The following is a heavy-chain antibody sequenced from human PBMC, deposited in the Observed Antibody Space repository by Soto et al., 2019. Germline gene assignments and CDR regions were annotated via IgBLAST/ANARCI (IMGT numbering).Heavy chain of an antibody. Sequence: PEGSLRLSCVASGFTFENYGMSWVRQAPGKGLEWGSAISGSGGTTYYSDSVKGRFTISRDNSNNTLYLQMTRLRAEDTAVYYCARDSRDVHRARNFDYWGQGTLLTVSS. J-gene: IGHJ4*02. CDR1: GFTFENYG. CDR2: ISGSGGTT. D-gene: IGHD2-21*01. V-gene: IGHV3-23*01. CDR3: ARDSRDVHRARNFDY.